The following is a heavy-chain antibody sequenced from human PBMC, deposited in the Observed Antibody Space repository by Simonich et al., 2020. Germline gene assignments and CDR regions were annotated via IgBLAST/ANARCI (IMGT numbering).Heavy chain of an antibody. V-gene: IGHV4-39*07. J-gene: IGHJ1*01. CDR1: GGSISSSSYY. D-gene: IGHD1-26*01. CDR3: ARLAPGYSGSYPEYFQH. CDR2: IYHSGST. Sequence: QLQLQESGPGLVKPSETLSLTCTVSGGSISSSSYYWGWIRPPPGKGLEWIGSIYHSGSTYYNPSLKSRVTISVDTSKNQFSLKLSSVTAADTAVYYCARLAPGYSGSYPEYFQHWGQGTLVTVSS.